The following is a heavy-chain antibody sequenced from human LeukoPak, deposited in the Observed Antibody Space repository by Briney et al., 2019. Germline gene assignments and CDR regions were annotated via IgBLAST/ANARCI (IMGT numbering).Heavy chain of an antibody. CDR1: GGSISSSNW. J-gene: IGHJ4*02. V-gene: IGHV4-4*02. CDR2: IHHSGST. CDR3: ASNRIAVAGTLPFDY. Sequence: SGTLSLTCAVSGGSISSSNWWSWVRQPPGKGLEWIGEIHHSGSTNYNPSLKSRVTISVDKSKNQFSLKLSSVTAADTAVYYCASNRIAVAGTLPFDYWGQGTLVTVSS. D-gene: IGHD6-19*01.